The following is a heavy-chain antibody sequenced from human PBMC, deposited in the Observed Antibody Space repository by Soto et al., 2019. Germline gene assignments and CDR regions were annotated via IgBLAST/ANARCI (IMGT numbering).Heavy chain of an antibody. CDR3: ARGSIAPGGFDI. Sequence: GASVKVSCKASGGTFTSYAISWVRQAPGRGLEWMGGIIPIFGTANYAQKFQGRVTITADESTSTAYMELSSLRSEDTAVYYCARGSIAPGGFDIWGKGTTATV. D-gene: IGHD6-25*01. J-gene: IGHJ3*02. V-gene: IGHV1-69*13. CDR1: GGTFTSYA. CDR2: IIPIFGTA.